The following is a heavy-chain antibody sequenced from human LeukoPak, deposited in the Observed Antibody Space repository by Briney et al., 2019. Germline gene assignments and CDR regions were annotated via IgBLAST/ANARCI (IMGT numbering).Heavy chain of an antibody. CDR2: VNLDGTEN. CDR1: GFTVSSSY. V-gene: IGHV3-7*01. Sequence: RGSLRLSCAASGFTVSSSYMSWVRQAPGKGPEWVATVNLDGTENYYVDSVKGRFTISRDSAKNALYLQMNSLRAEDTALYYCARDRDYSGSWEINFDSWGQGTLVIVSS. D-gene: IGHD6-13*01. CDR3: ARDRDYSGSWEINFDS. J-gene: IGHJ4*02.